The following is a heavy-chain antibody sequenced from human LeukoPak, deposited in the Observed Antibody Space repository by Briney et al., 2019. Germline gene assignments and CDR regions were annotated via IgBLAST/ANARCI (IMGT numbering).Heavy chain of an antibody. Sequence: GASVNVSCKASGYSFIRYHIHWVRQAPGQGLEWMGVLKLYDGSISHAQKFQGRVTMTSDTSTSTVYMELSSLRSEDTAVYFCARDGESFSYNMDVWGQGTTVTVSS. CDR3: ARDGESFSYNMDV. CDR2: LKLYDGSI. CDR1: GYSFIRYH. D-gene: IGHD1-26*01. V-gene: IGHV1-46*01. J-gene: IGHJ6*02.